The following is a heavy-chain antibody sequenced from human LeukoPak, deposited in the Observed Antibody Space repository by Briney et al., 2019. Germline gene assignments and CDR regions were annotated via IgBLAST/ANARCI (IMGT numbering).Heavy chain of an antibody. CDR2: ISAYNGNT. J-gene: IGHJ6*03. CDR1: GYTFTSYG. D-gene: IGHD3-3*01. Sequence: ASVKVSCKASGYTFTSYGISWVRQAPGQGLEWMGWISAYNGNTNYAQKLQGRVTMTTDTSTSTAYMELRSLSSDDTAVYYCARGKRVDDFWSGTYYMDVWGKGTTVTVSS. CDR3: ARGKRVDDFWSGTYYMDV. V-gene: IGHV1-18*01.